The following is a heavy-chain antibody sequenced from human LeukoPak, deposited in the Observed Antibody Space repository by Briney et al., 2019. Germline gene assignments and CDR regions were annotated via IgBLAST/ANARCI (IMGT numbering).Heavy chain of an antibody. V-gene: IGHV4-61*01. Sequence: SETLSLTCTVSGGSVSSGSYYWSWIRQPPGKGLEWIGYIYYSGSTNYNPSLKSRVTISVDTSKNQFSLKLSSVTAADTAVYYCAGWGGGNSFLYWGQGTLVTVSS. CDR2: IYYSGST. D-gene: IGHD4-23*01. CDR1: GGSVSSGSYY. CDR3: AGWGGGNSFLY. J-gene: IGHJ4*02.